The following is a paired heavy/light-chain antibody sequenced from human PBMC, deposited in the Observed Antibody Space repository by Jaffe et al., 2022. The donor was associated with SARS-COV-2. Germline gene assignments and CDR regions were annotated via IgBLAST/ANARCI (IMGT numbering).Light chain of an antibody. Sequence: DIQMTQSPSSLSASVGDRVTITCRASQGIRNALGWYQQKPGKAPKRLIYGASSLDSGVPSRFSGSGSGTEFTLTISSLQPEDFATYYCQHHNTYPRTFGQGTRLEIK. J-gene: IGKJ2*01. V-gene: IGKV1-17*01. CDR1: QGIRNA. CDR2: GAS. CDR3: QHHNTYPRT.
Heavy chain of an antibody. D-gene: IGHD2-15*01. J-gene: IGHJ4*02. CDR2: ITESGNTT. CDR3: VKGGWTDD. V-gene: IGHV3-23*01. Sequence: EVQLLESGGGLVEPGGSLRLSCAASGFTFSNLVMTWVRQAPGKGLEWVSGITESGNTTYYADSVKGRFTISRDNSKNTLSLQMNSLRAEDTAIYYCVKGGWTDDWGQGTLVTVSS. CDR1: GFTFSNLV.